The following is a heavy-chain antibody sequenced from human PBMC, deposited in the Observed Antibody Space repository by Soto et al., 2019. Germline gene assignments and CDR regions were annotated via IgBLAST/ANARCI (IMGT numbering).Heavy chain of an antibody. CDR3: ARDNGYSYGYIIDH. Sequence: PSETLSLTCTVSGGSISSGGYYWSWIRQPPGKGLEWIGYIYYSGSTNYNPSLKSRVTISVDTSKNQFSLKLSSVTAADTAVYYCARDNGYSYGYIIDHWGQGTLVTVSS. CDR2: IYYSGST. V-gene: IGHV4-61*08. J-gene: IGHJ4*02. D-gene: IGHD5-18*01. CDR1: GGSISSGGYY.